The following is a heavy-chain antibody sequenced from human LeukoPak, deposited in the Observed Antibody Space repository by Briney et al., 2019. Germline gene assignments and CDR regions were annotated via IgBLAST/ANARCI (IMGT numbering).Heavy chain of an antibody. Sequence: GGSLRLSCVVSGSTFDTYWMSWARQAPGKGLEWVANIKQDGTEKYYVDSVKGRFTISRDNAKNSLYLQMNSLRVEDTAVYYCATQYDFWSGYYFDHWGQGNLVTVSS. CDR3: ATQYDFWSGYYFDH. D-gene: IGHD3-3*01. CDR1: GSTFDTYW. V-gene: IGHV3-7*01. J-gene: IGHJ4*02. CDR2: IKQDGTEK.